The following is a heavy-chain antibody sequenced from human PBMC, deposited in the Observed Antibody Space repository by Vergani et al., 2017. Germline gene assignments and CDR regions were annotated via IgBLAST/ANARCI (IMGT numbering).Heavy chain of an antibody. V-gene: IGHV4-39*07. J-gene: IGHJ5*02. CDR2: IYYSGST. CDR3: ARDRRSGGTRGWFDP. CDR1: GGSSSSSSYY. D-gene: IGHD2-15*01. Sequence: QLQLQESGPGLVKPSETLSLTCTVSGGSSSSSSYYWGWIRQPPGKGLEWIGSIYYSGSTYYNPSLKSRVTISVDTSKNQFSLKLSSVTAADTAVYYCARDRRSGGTRGWFDPWGQGTLVTVSS.